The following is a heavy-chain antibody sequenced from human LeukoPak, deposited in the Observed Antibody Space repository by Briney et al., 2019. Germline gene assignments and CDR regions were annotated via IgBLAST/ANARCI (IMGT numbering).Heavy chain of an antibody. Sequence: GESLKISCKGSGYSFTSYWIGWVRQMPGKGLEWMGIIYPGDSDTRYSPSFQGQVTISVDKSISTAYLQWSSLKASDTAMYYCARRGYCSSTSCYAIDYWGQGTLVTASS. CDR3: ARRGYCSSTSCYAIDY. CDR1: GYSFTSYW. V-gene: IGHV5-51*01. CDR2: IYPGDSDT. J-gene: IGHJ4*02. D-gene: IGHD2-2*01.